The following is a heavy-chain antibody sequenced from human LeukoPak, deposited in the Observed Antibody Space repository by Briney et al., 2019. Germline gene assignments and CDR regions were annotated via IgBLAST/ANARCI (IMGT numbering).Heavy chain of an antibody. CDR2: ISATGDII. CDR1: GFSFSSNN. D-gene: IGHD4-17*01. CDR3: ARVILRRKKYFDL. Sequence: GGSLRLSCVDSGFSFSSNNMTWARQVPGKGLEWIAFISATGDIIYYAESVRGRFTISRDNAKNSLYLQMNSLRDEDTAVYYCARVILRRKKYFDLWGRGTLVTVSS. J-gene: IGHJ2*01. V-gene: IGHV3-48*02.